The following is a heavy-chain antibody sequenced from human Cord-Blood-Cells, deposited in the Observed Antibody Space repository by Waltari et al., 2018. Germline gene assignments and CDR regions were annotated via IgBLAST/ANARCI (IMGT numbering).Heavy chain of an antibody. CDR1: GGSISSSSYY. D-gene: IGHD6-19*01. CDR3: ARGAVAVTVVDY. V-gene: IGHV4-39*01. J-gene: IGHJ4*02. Sequence: QLQLQESGPGLVKPSETLSLTCTVSGGSISSSSYYWGWIRQPPGKGLEWIGSIYYSERTCHNPSLKRRDTISVDTSKKQFLLKLSAVTAADTAVYYCARGAVAVTVVDYWGQGTLVTVAS. CDR2: IYYSERT.